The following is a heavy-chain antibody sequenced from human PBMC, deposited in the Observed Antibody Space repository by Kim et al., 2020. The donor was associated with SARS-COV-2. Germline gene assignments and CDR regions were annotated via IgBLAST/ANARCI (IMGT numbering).Heavy chain of an antibody. D-gene: IGHD3-10*01. V-gene: IGHV3-33*01. Sequence: YAVSVEGRFTISRDNSKNTLYLETNSLRAEDTAVYYCATEVRFGDSSPAYWGQGTLVTVSS. CDR3: ATEVRFGDSSPAY. J-gene: IGHJ4*02.